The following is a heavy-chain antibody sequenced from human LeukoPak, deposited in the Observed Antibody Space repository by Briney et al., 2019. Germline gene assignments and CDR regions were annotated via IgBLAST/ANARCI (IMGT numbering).Heavy chain of an antibody. Sequence: GMSLRLSCAASGFTFRNCAMHWARQAPGKGLEWVSAISGSGGSTYYADSVKGRFTISRDNSKNTLYLQMNSLRAEDTAVYYCAKSRGDGFYDSSGYYLSYFDYWGQGTLVTVSS. J-gene: IGHJ4*02. CDR3: AKSRGDGFYDSSGYYLSYFDY. CDR2: ISGSGGST. V-gene: IGHV3-23*01. D-gene: IGHD3-22*01. CDR1: GFTFRNCA.